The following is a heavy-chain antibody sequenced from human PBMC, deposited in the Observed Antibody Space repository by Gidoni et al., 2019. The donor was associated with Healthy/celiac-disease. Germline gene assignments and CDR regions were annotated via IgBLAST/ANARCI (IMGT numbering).Heavy chain of an antibody. Sequence: QVQLQQWGAGLLKPSETLSLTCAVYGGSFSGSYWSWIRQPPGKGLEWIGEINHSGSTNYNPSLKSRVTISVDTSKNQFSLKLSSVTAADTAVYYCARGGGQPTHYYYYYGMDVWGQGTTVTVSS. D-gene: IGHD2-2*01. CDR3: ARGGGQPTHYYYYYGMDV. CDR2: INHSGST. CDR1: GGSFSGSY. J-gene: IGHJ6*02. V-gene: IGHV4-34*01.